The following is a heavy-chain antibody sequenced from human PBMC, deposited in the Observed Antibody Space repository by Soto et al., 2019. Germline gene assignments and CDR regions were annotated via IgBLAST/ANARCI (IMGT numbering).Heavy chain of an antibody. V-gene: IGHV5-51*01. CDR3: ARHVVEGSMTTVTRPVSYYYYYMDV. Sequence: GESLKISCKGSGYSFTSYWIGWVRQMPGKGLEWMGIIYPGDSDTRYSPSFQGQVTISADKSISTAYLQWSSLKASDTAMYYCARHVVEGSMTTVTRPVSYYYYYMDVWGKGTTVTVSS. CDR2: IYPGDSDT. D-gene: IGHD4-17*01. CDR1: GYSFTSYW. J-gene: IGHJ6*03.